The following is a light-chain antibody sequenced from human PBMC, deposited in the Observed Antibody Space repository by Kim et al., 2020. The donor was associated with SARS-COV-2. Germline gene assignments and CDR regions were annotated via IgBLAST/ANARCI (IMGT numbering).Light chain of an antibody. Sequence: SYELTQPLSVSVALGQTARLTCGGNNIQTLNVHWYRQKPGQAPVLVMYKDSKRPSGIPERFSGSNSGNTATLTISGAQADDEADYFCQVWDSGTWVFGGG. CDR1: NIQTLN. J-gene: IGLJ3*02. V-gene: IGLV3-9*01. CDR3: QVWDSGTWV. CDR2: KDS.